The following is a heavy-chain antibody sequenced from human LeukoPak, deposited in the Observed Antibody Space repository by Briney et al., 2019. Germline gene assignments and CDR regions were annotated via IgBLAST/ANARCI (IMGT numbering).Heavy chain of an antibody. J-gene: IGHJ5*02. D-gene: IGHD2-2*01. CDR1: GGSISSHY. V-gene: IGHV4-4*07. CDR3: ARAAYCSSTSCFNWFDP. CDR2: IYTSGST. Sequence: PSETLSLTCTVSGGSISSHYWSWIRQPAGKGLEWIGRIYTSGSTNYNPSLKSRVTMSVDTSKNQFSLKLSSVTAADTAVYYCARAAYCSSTSCFNWFDPWGQGTLVTVSS.